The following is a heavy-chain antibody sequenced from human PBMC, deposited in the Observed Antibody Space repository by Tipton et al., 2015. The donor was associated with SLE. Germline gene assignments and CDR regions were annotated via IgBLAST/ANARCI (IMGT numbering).Heavy chain of an antibody. CDR1: GFTFSNGW. V-gene: IGHV4-38-2*01. D-gene: IGHD2-2*01. CDR2: IHYTGNT. CDR3: ARPSFYGMDV. Sequence: LRLSCVVSGFTFSNGWMSWVRQPPGKGLEWLGSIHYTGNTYHNPSLRSRVTISVDTSKNQFSLRLNSVTAADTAVYYCARPSFYGMDVWGQGTTVTVSS. J-gene: IGHJ6*02.